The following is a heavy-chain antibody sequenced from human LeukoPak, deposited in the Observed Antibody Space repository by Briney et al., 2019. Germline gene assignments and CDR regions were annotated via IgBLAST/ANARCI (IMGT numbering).Heavy chain of an antibody. CDR2: INHSGST. D-gene: IGHD5-24*01. Sequence: SETLSLTCAVYGGSFSGYYWSWIRQPPGKGLEWIGEINHSGSTNYNPSLKSRVTISVDTSKNQFSLKLSSVTAADTAVYYCAGDGYNYKDYWGQGTLVTVSS. J-gene: IGHJ4*02. V-gene: IGHV4-34*01. CDR3: AGDGYNYKDY. CDR1: GGSFSGYY.